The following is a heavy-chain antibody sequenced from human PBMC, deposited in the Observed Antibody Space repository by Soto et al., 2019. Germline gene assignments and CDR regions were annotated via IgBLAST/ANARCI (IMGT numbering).Heavy chain of an antibody. V-gene: IGHV3-33*01. CDR3: ARESFSRKEAFMVRGVMSYGMDV. CDR1: GFTFSSYG. J-gene: IGHJ6*02. Sequence: GGSLRLSCAASGFTFSSYGMHWVRQAPGKGLEWVAVIWYDGSNKYYADSGKGRFTISRDNSKNTLYLQMNSLRAEDTAVYYCARESFSRKEAFMVRGVMSYGMDVWGQGTTVTVSS. D-gene: IGHD3-10*01. CDR2: IWYDGSNK.